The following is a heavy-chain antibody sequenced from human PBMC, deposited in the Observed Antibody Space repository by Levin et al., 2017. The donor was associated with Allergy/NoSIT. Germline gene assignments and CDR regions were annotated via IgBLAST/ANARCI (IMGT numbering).Heavy chain of an antibody. D-gene: IGHD3-10*01. J-gene: IGHJ4*02. CDR2: ISSSGSTI. V-gene: IGHV3-48*03. CDR3: ARNLGPPRRFGYFDY. CDR1: GFTFSSYE. Sequence: GGSLRLSCAASGFTFSSYEMNWVRQAPGKGLEWVSYISSSGSTIYYADSVKGRFTISRDNAKNSLYLQMNSLRAEDTAVYYCARNLGPPRRFGYFDYWGQGTLVTVSS.